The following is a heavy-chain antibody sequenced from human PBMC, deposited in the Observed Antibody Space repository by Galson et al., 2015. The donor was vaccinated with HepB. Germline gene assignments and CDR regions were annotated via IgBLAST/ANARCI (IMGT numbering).Heavy chain of an antibody. D-gene: IGHD5-12*01. CDR3: ARAGVYGGYQNYYYYGMDV. J-gene: IGHJ6*02. Sequence: SVTVSCKASGSTFTSYYMHWVRQAPGQGLEWMGIINPSGGSTSYAQKFQGRVTMTRDTSTSTVYMELSSLRSEDAAVYYCARAGVYGGYQNYYYYGMDVWGQGTTVTVSS. CDR1: GSTFTSYY. V-gene: IGHV1-46*01. CDR2: INPSGGST.